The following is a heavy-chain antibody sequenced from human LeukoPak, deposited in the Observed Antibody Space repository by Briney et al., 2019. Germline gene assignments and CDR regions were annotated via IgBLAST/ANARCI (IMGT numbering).Heavy chain of an antibody. CDR1: GGTFSIYT. D-gene: IGHD5-24*01. CDR3: ARDYWGDCYNRYFDY. V-gene: IGHV1-69*13. CDR2: ITPIFGSS. J-gene: IGHJ4*02. Sequence: ASVTVSCKASGGTFSIYTLNWVRQAPGQGLEWMGGITPIFGSSNYPQKFQGRVTITADESTSTAYMEMSSLRSEDTAVYYCARDYWGDCYNRYFDYWGQGTLVTVSS.